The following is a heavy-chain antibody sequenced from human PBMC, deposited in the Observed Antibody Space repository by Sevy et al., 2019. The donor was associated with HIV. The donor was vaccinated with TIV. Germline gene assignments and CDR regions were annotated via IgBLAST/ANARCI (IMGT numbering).Heavy chain of an antibody. V-gene: IGHV1-2*02. D-gene: IGHD5-12*01. CDR3: ARSLREGVQSFDY. J-gene: IGHJ4*02. Sequence: ASAKVSCKASGYTFTGYYMHWVRQAPGQGLEWMGWINPNSGGTNYAQKFQGRVTMTRDTSISTAYMELSRLRSDDTAVYYCARSLREGVQSFDYWGQGTLVTVSS. CDR1: GYTFTGYY. CDR2: INPNSGGT.